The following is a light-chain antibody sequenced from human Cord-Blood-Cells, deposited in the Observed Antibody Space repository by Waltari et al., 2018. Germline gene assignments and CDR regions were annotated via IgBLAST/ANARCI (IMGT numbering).Light chain of an antibody. CDR2: EGS. V-gene: IGLV2-23*03. J-gene: IGLJ1*01. CDR1: SSDVGSYNL. CDR3: CSYAGSSTFEV. Sequence: QSALTQPASVSGSPGQSITISCTGTSSDVGSYNLVSWYQQHPGKAPKRMIYEGSKRPSGVSNRFSGTKSGNTASLTISGLQAEDEADYYCCSYAGSSTFEVFGTGTKVTVL.